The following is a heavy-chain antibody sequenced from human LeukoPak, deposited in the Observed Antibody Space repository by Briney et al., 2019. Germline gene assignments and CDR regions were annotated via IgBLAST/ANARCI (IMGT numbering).Heavy chain of an antibody. Sequence: GASVKVSCKASGYTFTSYDIDWVRQATGQGLEWMGWMNPNSGNTGYAQKFQGRVTITADESTSTAYMELSSLRSEDTAVYYCASSFYYDSSGYYSHYWGQGTLVTVSS. CDR2: MNPNSGNT. V-gene: IGHV1-8*03. CDR3: ASSFYYDSSGYYSHY. CDR1: GYTFTSYD. J-gene: IGHJ4*02. D-gene: IGHD3-22*01.